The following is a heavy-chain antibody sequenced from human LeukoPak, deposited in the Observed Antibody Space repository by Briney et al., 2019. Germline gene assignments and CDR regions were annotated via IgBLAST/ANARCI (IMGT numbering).Heavy chain of an antibody. Sequence: GASVKVSCKASGYTFTSYDINWVRQATGQGLEWMGWMNPNSGNTGYAQKFQGRVTITRNTSISTAYMELSSLRSEDTAVYYCARDWPEASTVTTLRYYYYGMDVWGQGTTVTVSS. CDR2: MNPNSGNT. D-gene: IGHD4-17*01. CDR1: GYTFTSYD. J-gene: IGHJ6*02. CDR3: ARDWPEASTVTTLRYYYYGMDV. V-gene: IGHV1-8*03.